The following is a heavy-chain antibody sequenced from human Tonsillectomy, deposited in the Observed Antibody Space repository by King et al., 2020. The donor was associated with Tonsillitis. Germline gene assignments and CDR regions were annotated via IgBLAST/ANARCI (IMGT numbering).Heavy chain of an antibody. V-gene: IGHV3-23*03. J-gene: IGHJ4*02. D-gene: IGHD3-10*01. Sequence: VQLVESGGGLVQPGGSLRLSCAASGFPFSAYAMSWVRQAPGKGLEWVSVIYSGVSSTYFADFGKGRFTISRVNSNNTPDLQMNSLRAEETAVYYCAKVSPIEASGSYYNLYFDYWGQGTLVTVSS. CDR2: IYSGVSST. CDR3: AKVSPIEASGSYYNLYFDY. CDR1: GFPFSAYA.